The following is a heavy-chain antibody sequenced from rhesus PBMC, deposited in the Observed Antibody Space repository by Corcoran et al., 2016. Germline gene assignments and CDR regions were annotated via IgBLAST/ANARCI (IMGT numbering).Heavy chain of an antibody. CDR3: ARQWGSFSGTYYYAYALDS. J-gene: IGHJ6*01. V-gene: IGHV4-169*01. CDR1: GGSISSNF. CDR2: ISGTGGST. D-gene: IGHD3-16*01. Sequence: QLQLQESGPGLVKPSETLSVTCAVSGGSISSNFWSWIRQPPGRGPGGIGRISGTGGSTNYNPSLKSRVTLSVDTSKNQLSLKLSSVTAADTAVYYCARQWGSFSGTYYYAYALDSWGQGVVVTVSS.